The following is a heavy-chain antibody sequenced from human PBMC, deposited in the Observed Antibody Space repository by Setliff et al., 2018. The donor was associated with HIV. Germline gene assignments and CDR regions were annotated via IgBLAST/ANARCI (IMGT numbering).Heavy chain of an antibody. J-gene: IGHJ6*03. CDR2: IYHSGST. V-gene: IGHV4-39*07. CDR3: ARDRYTWNYGKNYMDV. D-gene: IGHD1-7*01. CDR1: GGSISDSRYY. Sequence: PSETLSLTCTVSGGSISDSRYYWGWIRQPPGKGLEWIGNIYHSGSTNYNPSLKSRVTISVDTSKNQFSLKLSSVTAADTAVYYCARDRYTWNYGKNYMDVWGKGTTVTVSS.